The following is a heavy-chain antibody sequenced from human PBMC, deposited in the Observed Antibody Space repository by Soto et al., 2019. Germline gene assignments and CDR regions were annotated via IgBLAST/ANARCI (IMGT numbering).Heavy chain of an antibody. D-gene: IGHD1-1*01. CDR1: GFTFSSYG. Sequence: QVQLVESGGGVVQPGRSLRLSCAASGFTFSSYGMHWLRQAPGKGLEWVAVISYDGSNKYYADSVKGRFTISRDNSKNTLYLQMNSLRAEDTAVYYCAKDVIFGRYNWNDLDYWGQGTLVTVSS. J-gene: IGHJ4*02. CDR3: AKDVIFGRYNWNDLDY. CDR2: ISYDGSNK. V-gene: IGHV3-30*18.